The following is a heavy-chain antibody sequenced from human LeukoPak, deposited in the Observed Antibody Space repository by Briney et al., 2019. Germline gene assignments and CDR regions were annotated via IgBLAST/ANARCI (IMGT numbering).Heavy chain of an antibody. Sequence: GGSLRLSCAPSGFTFSSYGMHWVRQAPGKGLEWVAVIWYDGSKKYYADSVKGRFTISRDNSKNTLFPQMNSLRVEDTAVYYCARWNGGVRAFDIWGQGTMVTVSS. J-gene: IGHJ3*02. CDR2: IWYDGSKK. CDR3: ARWNGGVRAFDI. V-gene: IGHV3-33*01. CDR1: GFTFSSYG. D-gene: IGHD2-8*02.